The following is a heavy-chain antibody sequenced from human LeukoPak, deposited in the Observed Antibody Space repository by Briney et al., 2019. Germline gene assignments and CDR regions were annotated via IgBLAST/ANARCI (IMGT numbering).Heavy chain of an antibody. CDR2: INPNSGGT. CDR1: GYTFTGYY. J-gene: IGHJ4*02. Sequence: ASVKVSCKTSGYTFTGYYMHWVRQAPGHGLEWMGWINPNSGGTNYAQKFQGWVTMTRDTSISTAYMELSRLRSDDTAVYYCARVDGYSSSWFALDYWGQGTLVTVSS. V-gene: IGHV1-2*04. D-gene: IGHD6-13*01. CDR3: ARVDGYSSSWFALDY.